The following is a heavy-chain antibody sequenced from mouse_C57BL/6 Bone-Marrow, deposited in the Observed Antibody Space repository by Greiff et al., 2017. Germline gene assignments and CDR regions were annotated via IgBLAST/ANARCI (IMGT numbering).Heavy chain of an antibody. D-gene: IGHD2-5*01. V-gene: IGHV5-4*01. Sequence: EVQLVESGGGLVKPGGSLKLSCAASGFTFSSYAMPWVRQTPEQRLEWVATISDGGSYTYYPYNVKGRFTISRDNAKNNLYLQMSHLKSEDTAMYYWARPSYYSNWWVAWFAYWGQGTLVTVSA. J-gene: IGHJ3*01. CDR3: ARPSYYSNWWVAWFAY. CDR1: GFTFSSYA. CDR2: ISDGGSYT.